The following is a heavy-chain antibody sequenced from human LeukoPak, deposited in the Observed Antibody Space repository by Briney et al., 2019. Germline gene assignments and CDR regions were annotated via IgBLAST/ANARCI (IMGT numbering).Heavy chain of an antibody. CDR2: IIPIFGTA. CDR3: ARPRYSSSSFYFDY. J-gene: IGHJ4*02. D-gene: IGHD6-6*01. Sequence: SVKVSCKASGGTFSSYAISWVRQAPGQGLEWMGGIIPIFGTANYAQKFQGRVTITTDEFTSTAYMELSSLRSEDTAVYYCARPRYSSSSFYFDYWGQGTLVTVSS. CDR1: GGTFSSYA. V-gene: IGHV1-69*05.